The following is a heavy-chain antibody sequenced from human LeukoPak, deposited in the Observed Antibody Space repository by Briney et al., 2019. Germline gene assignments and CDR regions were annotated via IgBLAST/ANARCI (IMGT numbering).Heavy chain of an antibody. V-gene: IGHV1-8*01. CDR3: ARFPRECGSGSHTHGFDP. D-gene: IGHD3-10*01. J-gene: IGHJ5*02. Sequence: GASVKVSCKASGYTFTSYDINWVRQATGQGLGWMGWMNPNSGNTGYAQKFQGRVTMTRNTSISTAYMELSSLRSEDTAVYYCARFPRECGSGSHTHGFDPWGQGTLVTVSS. CDR2: MNPNSGNT. CDR1: GYTFTSYD.